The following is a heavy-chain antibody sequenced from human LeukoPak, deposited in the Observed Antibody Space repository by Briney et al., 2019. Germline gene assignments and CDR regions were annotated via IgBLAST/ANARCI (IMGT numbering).Heavy chain of an antibody. CDR1: GFTFSNYG. CDR2: MWYDGSIK. CDR3: ARGRDGYNYYYYYYMDV. Sequence: GGSLRLSCAASGFTFSNYGMHWVRQAPGKGLEWLAIMWYDGSIKYCADSAKGRFTISRDNSKNTVFLQMNSLRAEDTAVYYCARGRDGYNYYYYYYMDVWGKGTTVTVSS. D-gene: IGHD5-24*01. J-gene: IGHJ6*03. V-gene: IGHV3-33*02.